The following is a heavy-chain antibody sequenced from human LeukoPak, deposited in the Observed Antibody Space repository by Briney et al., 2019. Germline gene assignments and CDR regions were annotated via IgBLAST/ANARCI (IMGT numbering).Heavy chain of an antibody. D-gene: IGHD6-19*01. CDR1: GYTFTSYD. V-gene: IGHV1-8*01. Sequence: ASVKVSCKASGYTFTSYDINWVRQATGQGLEWMGWMNPNSGNTGYAQKFQGRVTMTRNTSISTAYMELSSLRSEDTAVYYCARILSSGRYGYYYYYGMDVWGQGTTVTVSS. CDR3: ARILSSGRYGYYYYYGMDV. CDR2: MNPNSGNT. J-gene: IGHJ6*02.